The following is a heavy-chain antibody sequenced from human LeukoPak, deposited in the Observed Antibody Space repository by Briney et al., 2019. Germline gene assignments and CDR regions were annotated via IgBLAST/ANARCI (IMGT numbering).Heavy chain of an antibody. V-gene: IGHV4-59*08. CDR2: IYYSVST. CDR3: ARHEQSPFYYYGMDV. J-gene: IGHJ6*02. CDR1: GGSISSYY. Sequence: SETLSLTCTVSGGSISSYYWSWIRQPPGKGLEWIGYIYYSVSTNYNPSLKSRVTISVDTSKNQFSLKLSSVTAADTAVYYCARHEQSPFYYYGMDVWGQGTTVTVSS. D-gene: IGHD1/OR15-1a*01.